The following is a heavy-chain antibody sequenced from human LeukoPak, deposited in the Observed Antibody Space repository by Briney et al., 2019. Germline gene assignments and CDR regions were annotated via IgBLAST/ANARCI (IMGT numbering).Heavy chain of an antibody. J-gene: IGHJ4*02. V-gene: IGHV4-59*01. Sequence: PSETLSLTCTVSGGSISDYFWSWIRQPPGKGLEWVGYVFYNGSTNYNPSLKSRVTISIDTSRIRFSLRLSSVTAADTAVYYCASVATPRRLDNWGQGTLVTVSS. CDR2: VFYNGST. D-gene: IGHD6-6*01. CDR1: GGSISDYF. CDR3: ASVATPRRLDN.